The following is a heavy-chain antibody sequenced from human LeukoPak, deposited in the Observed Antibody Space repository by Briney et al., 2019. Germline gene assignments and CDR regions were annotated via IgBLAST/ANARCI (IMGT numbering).Heavy chain of an antibody. J-gene: IGHJ4*02. D-gene: IGHD2-2*01. CDR3: TTNIVVVAAGMPD. Sequence: GGSLRLSCAASGFTFSNAWMSWVRQAPGKGLEWVGRIKSKTDGGTKDYAAPVKGRFTTSRDDSKNTLYLQMNSLKTEDTGVYYCTTNIVVVAAGMPDWGQGTLVTVSS. CDR1: GFTFSNAW. V-gene: IGHV3-15*01. CDR2: IKSKTDGGTK.